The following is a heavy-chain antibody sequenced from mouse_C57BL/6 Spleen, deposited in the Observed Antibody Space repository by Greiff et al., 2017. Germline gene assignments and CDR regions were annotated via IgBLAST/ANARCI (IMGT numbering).Heavy chain of an antibody. CDR2: INPNNGGT. CDR1: GYTFTDYY. Sequence: VQLQQSGPELVKPGASVKISCKASGYTFTDYYMNWVKQSHGKSLEWIGDINPNNGGTSYNQKFKGKATLTVDKSSSTAYMELRSLTSEDSAVYYCARDYGSSYERDWYFDVWGTGTTVTVSS. V-gene: IGHV1-26*01. J-gene: IGHJ1*03. CDR3: ARDYGSSYERDWYFDV. D-gene: IGHD1-1*01.